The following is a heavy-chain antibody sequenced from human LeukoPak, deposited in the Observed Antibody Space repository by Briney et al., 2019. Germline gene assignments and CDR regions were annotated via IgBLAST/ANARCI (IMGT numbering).Heavy chain of an antibody. Sequence: ASVKVSCKASGYTFTSYGISWVRQAPGQGLERMGWISAYNGNTNYAQKLQGRVTMTTDTSTSTAYMELRNLRADDTAVYCCAHMVRGKFDNWGQGALVTVSS. V-gene: IGHV1-18*01. J-gene: IGHJ4*02. D-gene: IGHD3-10*01. CDR1: GYTFTSYG. CDR3: AHMVRGKFDN. CDR2: ISAYNGNT.